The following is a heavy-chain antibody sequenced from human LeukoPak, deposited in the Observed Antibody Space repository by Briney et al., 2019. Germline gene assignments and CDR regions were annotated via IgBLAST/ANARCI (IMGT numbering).Heavy chain of an antibody. CDR2: IKQDGTEK. CDR3: TRDTGCPGGTCYSFYDY. J-gene: IGHJ4*02. V-gene: IGHV3-7*01. Sequence: PGGSLRLSCAASGFTFSNYWMTWVRQAPGKGLEWVANIKQDGTEKYYVDSVEGRFTISRDNAENSLYLQMNSLRAEDTAVYYCTRDTGCPGGTCYSFYDYWGQGTLVTVSS. CDR1: GFTFSNYW. D-gene: IGHD2-15*01.